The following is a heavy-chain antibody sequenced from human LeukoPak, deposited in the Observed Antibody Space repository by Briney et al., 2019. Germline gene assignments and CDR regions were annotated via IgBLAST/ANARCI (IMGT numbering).Heavy chain of an antibody. Sequence: ASVKVSCKASGYTFTSYGISWVRQAPGQGLEWMGWISAYNGDTNYAQKLQGRVTMTTDTSTSTAYMELRSLRSDDTAVYYCARTDGDYLCGDFDYWGQGTLVTVSS. CDR2: ISAYNGDT. D-gene: IGHD4-17*01. V-gene: IGHV1-18*01. CDR3: ARTDGDYLCGDFDY. CDR1: GYTFTSYG. J-gene: IGHJ4*02.